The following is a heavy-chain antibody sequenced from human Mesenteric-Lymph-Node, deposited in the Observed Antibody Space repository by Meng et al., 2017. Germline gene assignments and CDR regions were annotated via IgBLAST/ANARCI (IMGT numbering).Heavy chain of an antibody. CDR2: IYHSGST. J-gene: IGHJ4*02. V-gene: IGHV4-4*02. CDR1: GGSISSSNW. D-gene: IGHD5-18*01. CDR3: ARDSRIQLWSIMAD. Sequence: SETLSLTCAVSGGSISSSNWWSWVRQPPGKGLEWIGEIYHSGSTNYNPSLKSRVTISVDKSKNQFSLKLSSVTAAATAVYYCARDSRIQLWSIMADWGQGTLVTVSS.